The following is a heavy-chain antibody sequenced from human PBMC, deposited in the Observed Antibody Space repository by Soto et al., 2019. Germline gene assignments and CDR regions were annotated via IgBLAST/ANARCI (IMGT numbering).Heavy chain of an antibody. D-gene: IGHD5-18*01. V-gene: IGHV3-9*01. CDR1: GFTFDDYA. CDR3: AKDAIHVLLGYTYGAGGMDV. Sequence: AGGSLRLSCAASGFTFDDYAMHGVRLAPGKGLEWVSGISWNSGDIYYADSVKGRFTISRDNAKNSLYLQMNSLRPDDTAMYYCAKDAIHVLLGYTYGAGGMDVWGQGTTVTVSS. J-gene: IGHJ6*02. CDR2: ISWNSGDI.